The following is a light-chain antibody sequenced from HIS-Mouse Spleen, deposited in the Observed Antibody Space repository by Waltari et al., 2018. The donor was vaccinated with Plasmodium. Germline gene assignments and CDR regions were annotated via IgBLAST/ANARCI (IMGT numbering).Light chain of an antibody. CDR1: ALPKNY. Sequence: SELTQPSSVAVSPGQTARLTCSGNALPKNYDSWYQQKSGQAPVLVSYVDSKRPSGNPERFSGSSAGTMATLTISGAQVEDEADYYCYSTDSSGNHRVFGGGTKLTVL. V-gene: IGLV3-10*01. CDR2: VDS. J-gene: IGLJ3*02. CDR3: YSTDSSGNHRV.